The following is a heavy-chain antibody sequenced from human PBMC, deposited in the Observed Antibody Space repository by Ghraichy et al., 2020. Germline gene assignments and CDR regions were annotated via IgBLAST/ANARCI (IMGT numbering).Heavy chain of an antibody. Sequence: SETLSLTCAVYGGSFSGYYWSWIRQPPGKGLEWIGEINHSGSTNYNPSLKSRVTISVDTSKNQFSLKLSSVTAADTAVYYCARDCTSCYEYSSPLPGLAGMDVWGQGTTVTVSS. D-gene: IGHD2-2*01. CDR3: ARDCTSCYEYSSPLPGLAGMDV. V-gene: IGHV4-34*01. CDR1: GGSFSGYY. J-gene: IGHJ6*02. CDR2: INHSGST.